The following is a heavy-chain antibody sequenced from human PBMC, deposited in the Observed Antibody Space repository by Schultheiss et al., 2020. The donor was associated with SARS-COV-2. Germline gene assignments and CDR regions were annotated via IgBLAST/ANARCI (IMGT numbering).Heavy chain of an antibody. CDR2: IKQDGSEK. D-gene: IGHD5-24*01. Sequence: GGSLRLSCAASGFTFSSYWMSWVRQAPGKGLEWVANIKQDGSEKYYVDSVKGRFTISRDNAKNSLYLQMNSLRAEDTAVYYCARPTRDGYNLYYFDYWGQGTLVTVSS. V-gene: IGHV3-7*01. CDR1: GFTFSSYW. J-gene: IGHJ4*02. CDR3: ARPTRDGYNLYYFDY.